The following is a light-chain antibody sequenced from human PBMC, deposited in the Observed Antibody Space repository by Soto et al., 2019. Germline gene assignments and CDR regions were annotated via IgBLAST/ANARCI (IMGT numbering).Light chain of an antibody. CDR3: QTWGTGIQV. V-gene: IGLV4-69*01. Sequence: QSVLTQSPSASASLGASVKLTCTLSSGHSSYAIAWHQQQPEKGPRYLMKLNSDGSHSKGDGIPDRFSGSSSGTERYLTISRLQSEDEADYYCQTWGTGIQVFGGGTQQTVL. J-gene: IGLJ2*01. CDR1: SGHSSYA. CDR2: LNSDGSH.